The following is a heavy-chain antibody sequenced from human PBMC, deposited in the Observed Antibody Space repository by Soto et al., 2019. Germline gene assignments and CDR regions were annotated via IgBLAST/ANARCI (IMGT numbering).Heavy chain of an antibody. CDR2: ISANKGNT. Sequence: QGQLVQSGAEVKKPGASVKVSCKASGYTFTSYGISWVRQAPGQGLEWMGWISANKGNTKYAQKFQGRVTMTTDTSTSTAYMELRSLRSDDTAVYYCAREILAPDFYFHGMDVWGQGTTVTFSS. J-gene: IGHJ6*02. CDR3: AREILAPDFYFHGMDV. CDR1: GYTFTSYG. D-gene: IGHD2-15*01. V-gene: IGHV1-18*04.